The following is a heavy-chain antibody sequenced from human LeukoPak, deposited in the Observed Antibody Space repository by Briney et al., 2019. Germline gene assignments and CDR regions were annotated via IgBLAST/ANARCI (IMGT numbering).Heavy chain of an antibody. CDR1: GFTFSNYG. J-gene: IGHJ4*02. CDR3: AGNKMGASDY. V-gene: IGHV3-23*01. D-gene: IGHD1-26*01. Sequence: GGSLRLSGAASGFTFSNYGMSWVRQAPGKGLEWVSAISGSGGSTYYADSVKGRFTISRDNSKNTLYLQVNSLRAEDTAVYYCAGNKMGASDYWGQGTLVTVSS. CDR2: ISGSGGST.